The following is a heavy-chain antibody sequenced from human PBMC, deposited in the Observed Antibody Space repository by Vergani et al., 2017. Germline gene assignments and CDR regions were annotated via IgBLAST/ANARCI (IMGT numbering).Heavy chain of an antibody. CDR3: ATTFSSIWYPTLAY. J-gene: IGHJ4*02. Sequence: EVQLVESGGGLVKPGGSLRLSCAASGFTFSSYSMNWVRQAPGKGLEWVGRTRNKANSYTTEYAASVKGRFTISRDDSKNSLYLQMNSLKTEDTAVYYCATTFSSIWYPTLAYWGQGTLVTVSS. V-gene: IGHV3-72*01. CDR2: TRNKANSYTT. CDR1: GFTFSSYS. D-gene: IGHD6-13*01.